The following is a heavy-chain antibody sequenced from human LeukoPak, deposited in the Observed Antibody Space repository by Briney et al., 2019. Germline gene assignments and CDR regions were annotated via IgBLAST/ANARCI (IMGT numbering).Heavy chain of an antibody. CDR2: ISGSGGST. V-gene: IGHV3-23*01. CDR1: GFTFSSYA. J-gene: IGHJ5*02. Sequence: SGGSLRLSCAASGFTFSSYAMSWVRQAPGKGLEWVSAISGSGGSTYYADSVKGRFTISRDNSKNTLYLRMNSLRAEDTAVYYCAKGPMVRGPRREQNNWFDPWGQGTLVTVSS. D-gene: IGHD3-10*01. CDR3: AKGPMVRGPRREQNNWFDP.